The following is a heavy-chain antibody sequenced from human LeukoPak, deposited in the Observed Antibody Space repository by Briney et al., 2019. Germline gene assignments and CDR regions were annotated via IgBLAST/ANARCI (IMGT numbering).Heavy chain of an antibody. D-gene: IGHD3-9*01. Sequence: ASVKVSCKASGYTFTSYDINWVRQATGQGLEWMGWMNPNSGNTGYAQKSQGRVTMTRNTSISTAYMELSSLRSEDTAVYYCAREVTGYSTYYYYYYMDVWGKGTTVTISS. J-gene: IGHJ6*03. CDR1: GYTFTSYD. V-gene: IGHV1-8*01. CDR2: MNPNSGNT. CDR3: AREVTGYSTYYYYYYMDV.